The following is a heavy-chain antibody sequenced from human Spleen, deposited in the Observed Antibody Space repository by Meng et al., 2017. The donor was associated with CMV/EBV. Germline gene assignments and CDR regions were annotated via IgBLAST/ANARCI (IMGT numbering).Heavy chain of an antibody. CDR2: INPADSDT. CDR3: ARHLRGGESYLPFYFDY. CDR1: GYTFSNYW. V-gene: IGHV5-51*01. Sequence: GESLKISCKGSGYTFSNYWNGWVRQMPGQGLEWMGIINPADSDTKYSPSFQGLVTISADKSINTAYLQWSSLKASDTAMYYCARHLRGGESYLPFYFDYWGQGTLVTVSS. D-gene: IGHD1-26*01. J-gene: IGHJ4*02.